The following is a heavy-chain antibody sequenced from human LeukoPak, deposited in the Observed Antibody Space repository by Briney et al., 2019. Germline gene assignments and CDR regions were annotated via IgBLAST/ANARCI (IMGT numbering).Heavy chain of an antibody. D-gene: IGHD2-2*02. CDR1: GFRFGSYW. V-gene: IGHV3-7*01. CDR2: IKQDGSEK. CDR3: ARIEGIVVVPAAIPHGGYYFDY. Sequence: GGSLRLSCAASGFRFGSYWMTWARQAPGKGLEWVANIKQDGSEKYYVDSVKGRFTISRDNAKNSLYLQMNSLRAEDTAVYYCARIEGIVVVPAAIPHGGYYFDYWGQGTLVTVSS. J-gene: IGHJ4*02.